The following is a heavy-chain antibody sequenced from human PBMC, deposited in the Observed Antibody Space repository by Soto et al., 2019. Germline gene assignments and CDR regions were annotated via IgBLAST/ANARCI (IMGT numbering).Heavy chain of an antibody. D-gene: IGHD1-7*01. Sequence: ASVKVSCKASGYTVTSYDINWVRQATGQGLEWMGWMNPNSGNTGYAQKFQGRVTMTRNTSISTAYMELSSLRSEDTAVYYCARGKLHPINYYYGMDVWGQGTTVTVSS. CDR3: ARGKLHPINYYYGMDV. CDR2: MNPNSGNT. V-gene: IGHV1-8*01. J-gene: IGHJ6*02. CDR1: GYTVTSYD.